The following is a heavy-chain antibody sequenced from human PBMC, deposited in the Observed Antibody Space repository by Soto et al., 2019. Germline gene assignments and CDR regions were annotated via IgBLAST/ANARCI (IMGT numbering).Heavy chain of an antibody. Sequence: QVQLVESGGGVVQPGRSLRLSCAASGFTFSSYGMHWVRQAPGKGLEWVAVIWYDGSNKYYADSVKGRFTISRDNSKNTLYLQMNSLRSEDTAVYYCARDSSSCLDYWGQGTLVTVSS. CDR3: ARDSSSCLDY. J-gene: IGHJ4*02. D-gene: IGHD6-13*01. CDR2: IWYDGSNK. V-gene: IGHV3-33*01. CDR1: GFTFSSYG.